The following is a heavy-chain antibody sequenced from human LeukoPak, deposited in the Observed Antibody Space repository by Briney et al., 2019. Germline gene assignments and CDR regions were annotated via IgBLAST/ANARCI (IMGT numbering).Heavy chain of an antibody. Sequence: GGSLRLSCEASGFIFDDYVMYWVQQSPGKGLEWVSGITWDGYKIDYVDSVKGRFTISRDNSKSTLFLQMNSLTSEDTAVYYCARDPDLYGDSFFDLWGQGTLVTVSS. CDR2: ITWDGYKI. D-gene: IGHD4-17*01. CDR1: GFIFDDYV. CDR3: ARDPDLYGDSFFDL. V-gene: IGHV3-20*04. J-gene: IGHJ4*02.